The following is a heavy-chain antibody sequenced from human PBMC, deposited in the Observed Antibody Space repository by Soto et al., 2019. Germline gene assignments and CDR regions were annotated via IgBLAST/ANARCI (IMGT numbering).Heavy chain of an antibody. J-gene: IGHJ3*01. D-gene: IGHD3-16*01. CDR3: TRGAWGYAFDV. V-gene: IGHV4-31*03. CDR1: GDSISSGGYY. Sequence: QVQLQQSVPGLVKPSQTLSLTCTVSGDSISSGGYYWTWIRQHPGKGLEWIGYIRYSESTYYNPSLKSRVIVSIDTSKNQFSLRLSSVTAADTAVYFCTRGAWGYAFDVWGQGTMVTVSS. CDR2: IRYSEST.